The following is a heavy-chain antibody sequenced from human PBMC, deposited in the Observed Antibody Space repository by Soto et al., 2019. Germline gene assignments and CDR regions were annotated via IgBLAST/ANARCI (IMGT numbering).Heavy chain of an antibody. D-gene: IGHD3-3*01. V-gene: IGHV4-30-4*01. CDR1: GGSISSGDYS. CDR2: IYNSGIT. J-gene: IGHJ5*02. Sequence: SETLSLTCTVSGGSISSGDYSWSWVRQSPEKSLERIGNIYNSGITYYNPSLKSRVVISIDTSRNQFSLRLNSLTAADRAVYFCARGVTVFGLVSRFWFDPWGQGTVVTVSS. CDR3: ARGVTVFGLVSRFWFDP.